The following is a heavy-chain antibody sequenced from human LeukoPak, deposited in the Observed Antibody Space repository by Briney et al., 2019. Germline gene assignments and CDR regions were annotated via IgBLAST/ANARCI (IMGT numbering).Heavy chain of an antibody. Sequence: GGSLRLSCAASGFTFSSYSMNWVRQAPEKGLEWVSGISGSGGSTFYADSVKGRFTISRDNSKNTLYLQMNSLRAEDTAVYYCAKDFWSGYHSGYFDYWGQGTLVTVSS. D-gene: IGHD3-3*01. V-gene: IGHV3-23*01. CDR1: GFTFSSYS. CDR3: AKDFWSGYHSGYFDY. J-gene: IGHJ4*02. CDR2: ISGSGGST.